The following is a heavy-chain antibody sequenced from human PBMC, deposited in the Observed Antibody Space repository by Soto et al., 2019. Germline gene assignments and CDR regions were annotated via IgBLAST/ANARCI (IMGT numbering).Heavy chain of an antibody. CDR2: ISGSGGST. Sequence: GGSLGLSCAASGFTFSNAWINWVRQAPGKGLEWVSAISGSGGSTYYADSVKGRFTISRDNSKNTLYLQMNSLRAEDTAVYYCAKDSLPYGSGRYDYWGQGTLVTVSS. CDR1: GFTFSNAW. J-gene: IGHJ4*02. D-gene: IGHD3-10*01. CDR3: AKDSLPYGSGRYDY. V-gene: IGHV3-23*01.